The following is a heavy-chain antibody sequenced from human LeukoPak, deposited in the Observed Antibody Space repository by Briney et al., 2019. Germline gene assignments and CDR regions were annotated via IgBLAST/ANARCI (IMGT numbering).Heavy chain of an antibody. V-gene: IGHV5-10-1*01. CDR2: IDPSDSYT. J-gene: IGHJ5*02. CDR1: GINFTSYW. CDR3: ARSIGYCSSTSCPNWFDP. Sequence: GESLRISCKGSGINFTSYWISWVRQMPGKGLEWMGRIDPSDSYTNYSPSFQGHVTISADKSISTAYLQWSSLKASDTAMYYCARSIGYCSSTSCPNWFDPWGQGTLVTVSS. D-gene: IGHD2-2*01.